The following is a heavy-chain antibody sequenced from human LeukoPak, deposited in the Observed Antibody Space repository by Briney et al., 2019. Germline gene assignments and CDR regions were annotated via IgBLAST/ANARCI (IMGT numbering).Heavy chain of an antibody. D-gene: IGHD5-18*01. Sequence: PSETLSLTCAVYGGSFSGYYWSWIRQPPGKGLEWIGEINHSGSTNYNPSLKSRVTISVDTSKNQFSLKLSSVTAADTAVYYCARAEPKGYSYGSYFDYWGQGTLVTVSS. CDR2: INHSGST. V-gene: IGHV4-34*01. CDR1: GGSFSGYY. J-gene: IGHJ4*02. CDR3: ARAEPKGYSYGSYFDY.